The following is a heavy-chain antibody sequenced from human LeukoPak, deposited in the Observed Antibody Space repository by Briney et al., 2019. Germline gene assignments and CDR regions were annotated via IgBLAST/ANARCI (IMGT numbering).Heavy chain of an antibody. Sequence: ASVKVSCKASGYTFTGYYMHWVRQAPGQGLEWMGRINPNSDGTNYAQKFQGRVTMTRDTSISTAYMELSRLRSDDTAVYSCARSGGYYDYVWGSYRSYAFDIWGQGTMVTVSS. D-gene: IGHD3-16*02. V-gene: IGHV1-2*06. CDR3: ARSGGYYDYVWGSYRSYAFDI. CDR2: INPNSDGT. J-gene: IGHJ3*02. CDR1: GYTFTGYY.